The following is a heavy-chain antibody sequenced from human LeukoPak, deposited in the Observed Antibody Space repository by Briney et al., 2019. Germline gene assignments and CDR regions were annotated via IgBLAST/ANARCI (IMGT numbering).Heavy chain of an antibody. V-gene: IGHV4-4*07. D-gene: IGHD6-19*01. CDR1: GGSISSYY. CDR2: IYTSGST. CDR3: ARDPPLSSGDAFDI. J-gene: IGHJ3*02. Sequence: SETLSLTCTVSGGSISSYYWSWIRQPAGKGLEWIGRIYTSGSTNYNPSLKSRVTMSVDTSKNQFSLKLSSVTAADTAVYYCARDPPLSSGDAFDIWGQGTMVTVSS.